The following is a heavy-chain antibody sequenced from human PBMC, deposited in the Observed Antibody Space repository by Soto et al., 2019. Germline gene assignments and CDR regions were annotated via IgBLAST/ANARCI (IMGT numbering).Heavy chain of an antibody. J-gene: IGHJ5*02. CDR3: ARAPLKYSSGWYGENWFDP. V-gene: IGHV1-69*05. D-gene: IGHD6-19*01. CDR2: IIPIFGTA. Sequence: SVKVSCKASGRTFSSYAISWVRQAPGQGLEWMGGIIPIFGTANYAQKFQGRVTITTDESTSTAYMELSSLRSEDTAVYYCARAPLKYSSGWYGENWFDPWGQGTLVTVSS. CDR1: GRTFSSYA.